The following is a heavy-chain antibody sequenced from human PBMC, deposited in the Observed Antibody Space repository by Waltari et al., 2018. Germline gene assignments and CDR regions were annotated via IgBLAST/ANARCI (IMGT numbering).Heavy chain of an antibody. J-gene: IGHJ6*02. CDR2: IFTSGRT. D-gene: IGHD3-9*01. CDR1: GGYISSGSVY. CDR3: XRDEXRYYDIMTGGXYYGLDV. Sequence: QVQLXXSGPGLVRPSQTLSLTCXVSGGYISSGSVYWTXIRQPAGKGLGWVGHIFTSGRTKYNPSLKXRVSVSLDPSENXFSXRLXSXTXADTAVYXXXRDEXRYYDIMTGGXYYGLDVXGQGTTVTVXS. V-gene: IGHV4-61*02.